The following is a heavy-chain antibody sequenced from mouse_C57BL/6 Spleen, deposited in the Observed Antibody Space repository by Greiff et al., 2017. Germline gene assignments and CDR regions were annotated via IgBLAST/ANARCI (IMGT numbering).Heavy chain of an antibody. CDR1: GFTFTDYY. CDR3: ARLGPSYWYFDV. D-gene: IGHD4-1*01. Sequence: EVMLVESGGGLVQPGGSLSLSCAASGFTFTDYYMSWVRQPPGKALEWLGFIRNKANGYTTEYSASVKGRFTISRDNSQSILYLQMNALRAEDSATYYCARLGPSYWYFDVWGTGTTVTVSS. V-gene: IGHV7-3*01. J-gene: IGHJ1*03. CDR2: IRNKANGYTT.